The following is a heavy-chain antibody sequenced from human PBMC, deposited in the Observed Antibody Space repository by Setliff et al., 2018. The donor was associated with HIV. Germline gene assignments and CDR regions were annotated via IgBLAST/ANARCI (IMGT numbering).Heavy chain of an antibody. CDR3: ATRPRDDFWSGFDY. V-gene: IGHV1-24*01. D-gene: IGHD3-3*01. CDR1: GYTLTKLS. CDR2: FDPEDGET. Sequence: ASVKVSCKVSGYTLTKLSIHWVRQGPGKGLEWMGGFDPEDGETIFAQKFQGRVTMTEDTSIDTAYMRMSSLRSEDTAVYYCATRPRDDFWSGFDYWGRGTQVTVSS. J-gene: IGHJ4*02.